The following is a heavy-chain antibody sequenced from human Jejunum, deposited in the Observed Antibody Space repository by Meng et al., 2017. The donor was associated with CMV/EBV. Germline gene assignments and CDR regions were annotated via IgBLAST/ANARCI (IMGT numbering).Heavy chain of an antibody. Sequence: CARPESTFANSAMTWVRQAPGKGLDWVSGISTSGGTTYYADSVKGRFTISRDNSKNTLYLQMNSLRAEDTAVYYCAKHRVAVTAPIDYWGQGTLVTVSS. J-gene: IGHJ4*02. CDR2: ISTSGGTT. CDR3: AKHRVAVTAPIDY. V-gene: IGHV3-23*01. D-gene: IGHD2-21*02. CDR1: ESTFANSA.